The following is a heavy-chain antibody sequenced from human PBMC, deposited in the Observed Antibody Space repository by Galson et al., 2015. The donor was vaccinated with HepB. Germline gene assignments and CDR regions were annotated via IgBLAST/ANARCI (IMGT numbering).Heavy chain of an antibody. V-gene: IGHV1-69*13. D-gene: IGHD3-22*01. Sequence: SVKVSCKASGGTFSSYAISWVRQAPGQGLEWMGGIIPIFGTANYAQKFQGRVTITADESTSTAYMELSSLRSEDTAVYYCARDRDATSYDSSGYYFDYWGQGTLVTVSS. CDR1: GGTFSSYA. CDR2: IIPIFGTA. J-gene: IGHJ4*02. CDR3: ARDRDATSYDSSGYYFDY.